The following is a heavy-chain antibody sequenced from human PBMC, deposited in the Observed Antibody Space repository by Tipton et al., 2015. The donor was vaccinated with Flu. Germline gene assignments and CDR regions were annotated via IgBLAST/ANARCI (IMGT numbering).Heavy chain of an antibody. D-gene: IGHD2-2*01. CDR1: GGSISSYF. CDR2: LYYTGTT. V-gene: IGHV4-59*01. J-gene: IGHJ4*02. Sequence: TLSLTCDVSGGSISSYFWTWVRQRPGKGLEWIGNLYYTGTTDLNPSLRSRLTISGDISKNQFSLKLTSVTAADTAVYYCARDRAVVPRALDYWGQGILVTVSS. CDR3: ARDRAVVPRALDY.